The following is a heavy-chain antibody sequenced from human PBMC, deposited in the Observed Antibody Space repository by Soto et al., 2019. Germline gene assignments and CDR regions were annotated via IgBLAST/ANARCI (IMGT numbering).Heavy chain of an antibody. Sequence: YTFTSYGISWVRQAPGQGLEWMGWISAYNGNTNYAQKLQGRVTMTTDTSTSTAYMELRSLRSDDTAVYYCARDRAGLNGFAHWGQGTLVTAPQ. D-gene: IGHD2-8*01. CDR2: ISAYNGNT. V-gene: IGHV1-18*01. CDR3: ARDRAGLNGFAH. J-gene: IGHJ4*02. CDR1: YTFTSYG.